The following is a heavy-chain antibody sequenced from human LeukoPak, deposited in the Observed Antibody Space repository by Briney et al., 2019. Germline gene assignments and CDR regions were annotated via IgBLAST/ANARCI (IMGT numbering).Heavy chain of an antibody. Sequence: SETLSLTCAVYGGSFSGYYWSWIRQPPGKGLEWIGEINHSGSTNYNPSLKSRVTISVDTSENQFSLKLSSVTAADTAVYYCARGYRIAAAGTLDYWGQGTLVTVSS. V-gene: IGHV4-34*01. J-gene: IGHJ4*02. CDR1: GGSFSGYY. CDR3: ARGYRIAAAGTLDY. D-gene: IGHD6-13*01. CDR2: INHSGST.